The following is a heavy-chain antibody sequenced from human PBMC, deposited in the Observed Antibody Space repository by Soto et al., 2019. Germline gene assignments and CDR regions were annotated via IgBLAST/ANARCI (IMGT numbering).Heavy chain of an antibody. V-gene: IGHV1-69*01. CDR3: ADWPLDGAARPGYYGMDV. CDR1: GGTFSSYA. Sequence: QVQLVQSGAEVKKPGSSVKVSCKASGGTFSSYAISWVRQAPGQGLEWMGGFIPIFGTANYAQKFQGRVTITADESTSTAYMELSSLGSEDAAVYYCADWPLDGAARPGYYGMDVWGQGTTVTVSS. J-gene: IGHJ6*02. CDR2: FIPIFGTA. D-gene: IGHD6-6*01.